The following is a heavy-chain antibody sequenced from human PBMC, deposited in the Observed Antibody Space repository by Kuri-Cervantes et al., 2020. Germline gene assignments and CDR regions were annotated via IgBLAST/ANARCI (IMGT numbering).Heavy chain of an antibody. CDR3: ARGVADFISQYYYGSGSWYGMDV. CDR1: GFTVSSNY. D-gene: IGHD3-10*01. Sequence: GGSLRLSCAASGFTVSSNYMSWVRQAPGKGLAWVSVIYSGGSTDYADSVKGRFTISRDNAKNSLYLQMNSLRAEDTAVYYCARGVADFISQYYYGSGSWYGMDVWGQGTTVTVSS. CDR2: IYSGGST. J-gene: IGHJ6*02. V-gene: IGHV3-53*01.